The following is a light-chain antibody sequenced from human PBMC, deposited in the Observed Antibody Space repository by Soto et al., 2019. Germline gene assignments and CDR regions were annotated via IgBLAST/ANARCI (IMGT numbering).Light chain of an antibody. CDR1: QSISGT. CDR3: QQYNNWPFIT. Sequence: EIVMTQSPATLSVSPGGRATLSCRASQSISGTLAWYQQKPGQAPRLLIYGAFTRATGFPARFSGSGSGTDFTLTINRLEPEDFAVYYCQQYNNWPFITFGQGTRLEIK. J-gene: IGKJ5*01. V-gene: IGKV3-15*01. CDR2: GAF.